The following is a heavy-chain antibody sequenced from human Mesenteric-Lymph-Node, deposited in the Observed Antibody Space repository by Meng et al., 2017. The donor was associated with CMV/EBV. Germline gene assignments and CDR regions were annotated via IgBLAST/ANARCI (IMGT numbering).Heavy chain of an antibody. CDR3: ARDVRGYCGGDCYGFDY. D-gene: IGHD2-21*01. CDR2: VYYTGSS. V-gene: IGHV4-59*01. Sequence: SETLSLTCTVSGGSINSYYWSWIRQTPGKGLEWIGYVYYTGSSNFNPSPKSRVTISVDTSKNQFSLKLSSVTTADTAVYYCARDVRGYCGGDCYGFDYWGQGTLVTVSS. CDR1: GGSINSYY. J-gene: IGHJ4*02.